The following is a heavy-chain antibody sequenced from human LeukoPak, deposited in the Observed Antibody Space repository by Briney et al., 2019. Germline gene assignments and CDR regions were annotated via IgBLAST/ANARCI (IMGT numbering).Heavy chain of an antibody. CDR2: IYSGGST. Sequence: PGGSLRLSCAASGFAVNSNYMSWVREAPGKGLEWVSVIYSGGSTYYADSVKGRFTISRDNSKNTLYLQMNSLRAEDTAVYYCARGREGSSGWYDDAFDIWGQGTMVTVSS. CDR1: GFAVNSNY. V-gene: IGHV3-66*01. D-gene: IGHD6-19*01. J-gene: IGHJ3*02. CDR3: ARGREGSSGWYDDAFDI.